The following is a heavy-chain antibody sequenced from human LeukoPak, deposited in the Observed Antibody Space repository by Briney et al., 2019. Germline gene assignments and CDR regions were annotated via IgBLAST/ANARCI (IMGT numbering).Heavy chain of an antibody. CDR1: GHTFTSNH. J-gene: IGHJ5*02. Sequence: GASVKVSCKASGHTFTSNHIHCVRQAPGQGLEWMGVINPSGDSTSYAQKFQGRVTMTRDTSTSTVYMELSSLRSEDTAIYYCAKLAGSETGEGSWGQGTLVTVSS. V-gene: IGHV1-46*01. CDR3: AKLAGSETGEGS. CDR2: INPSGDST. D-gene: IGHD3-16*01.